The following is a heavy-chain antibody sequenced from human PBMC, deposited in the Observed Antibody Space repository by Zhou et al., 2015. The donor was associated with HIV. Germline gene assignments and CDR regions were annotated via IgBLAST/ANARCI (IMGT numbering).Heavy chain of an antibody. V-gene: IGHV1-69*12. CDR2: IIPIFGTA. Sequence: QVQLVQSGAEVKKPGSSVKVSCKASGGTFSSYAISWVRQAPGQGLEWMGGIIPIFGTANYAQKFQGRVTITADESTSTAYMELSSLRSEDTAVYYCARAGAEERIPYYYYYYGMDVWGQGTTVTVSS. J-gene: IGHJ6*02. D-gene: IGHD1-14*01. CDR3: ARAGAEERIPYYYYYYGMDV. CDR1: GGTFSSYA.